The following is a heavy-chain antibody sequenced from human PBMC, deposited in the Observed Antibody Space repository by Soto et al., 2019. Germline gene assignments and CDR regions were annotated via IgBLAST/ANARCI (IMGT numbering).Heavy chain of an antibody. D-gene: IGHD4-17*01. CDR3: ARDRSYYGDYVSYGMDV. CDR1: GGSFSGYY. J-gene: IGHJ6*02. Sequence: SETLSLTCAVYGGSFSGYYWSWIRQPPGKGLEWIGEINHSGSTNYNPSLKSRVTISVDTSKNQFSLKLSSVTAADTAVYYCARDRSYYGDYVSYGMDVWGQGTTVTAP. CDR2: INHSGST. V-gene: IGHV4-34*01.